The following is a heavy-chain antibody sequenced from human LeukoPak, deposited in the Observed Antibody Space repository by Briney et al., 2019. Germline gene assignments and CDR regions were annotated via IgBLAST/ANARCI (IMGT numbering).Heavy chain of an antibody. Sequence: GGSLRLSCAASGFRFTVYDIHWVRQAPGKGLEWVSLISGDGGSTYYADSVKGRFTISRDNSKNSLYLQMNSLRTEDTALYYCAKAWFGERSGGGFDYWGQGTLVTVSS. D-gene: IGHD3-10*01. J-gene: IGHJ4*02. CDR3: AKAWFGERSGGGFDY. CDR1: GFRFTVYD. V-gene: IGHV3-43*02. CDR2: ISGDGGST.